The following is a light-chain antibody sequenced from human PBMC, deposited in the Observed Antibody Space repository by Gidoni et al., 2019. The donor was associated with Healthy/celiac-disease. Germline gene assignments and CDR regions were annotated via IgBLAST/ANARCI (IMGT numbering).Light chain of an antibody. Sequence: DIQMPQSPSSLSASVGDRVTITCQASQDISNYLNWYQQKPGKAPKLLIYDASNLETGVPSRFSGSGSGTDFTFTISSLQPEDSATYYCQQYDNLPPLTFGGGTKVEIK. CDR1: QDISNY. CDR2: DAS. J-gene: IGKJ4*01. CDR3: QQYDNLPPLT. V-gene: IGKV1-33*01.